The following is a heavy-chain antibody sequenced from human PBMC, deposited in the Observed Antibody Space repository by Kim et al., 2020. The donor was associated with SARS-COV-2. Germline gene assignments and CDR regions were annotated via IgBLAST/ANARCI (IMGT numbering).Heavy chain of an antibody. D-gene: IGHD3-3*01. CDR1: GGSISSYY. V-gene: IGHV4-59*01. Sequence: SETLSLTCTVSGGSISSYYWSWIRQPPGKGLEWIGYIYYSGSTNYNHSLKSRVTISVDTSKNQFSRKLSSVTAADTAVYYCARDHREWLQYTANWYFDLWGRGTLVTVSS. J-gene: IGHJ2*01. CDR2: IYYSGST. CDR3: ARDHREWLQYTANWYFDL.